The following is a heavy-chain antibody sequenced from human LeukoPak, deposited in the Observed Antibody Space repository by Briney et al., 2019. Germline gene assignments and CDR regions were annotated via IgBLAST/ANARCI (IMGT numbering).Heavy chain of an antibody. Sequence: PGGSLRLSCAASGFTFSSYWMTWVRQAPGKGLEWVAFIRYDGSNKYYADSVKGRFTISRDNSKNTLYLQMNSLRAEDTAVYYCAKVPPPVVVITYYYYYYMDVWGKGTTVTVSS. J-gene: IGHJ6*03. CDR2: IRYDGSNK. CDR3: AKVPPPVVVITYYYYYYMDV. CDR1: GFTFSSYW. V-gene: IGHV3-30*02. D-gene: IGHD3-22*01.